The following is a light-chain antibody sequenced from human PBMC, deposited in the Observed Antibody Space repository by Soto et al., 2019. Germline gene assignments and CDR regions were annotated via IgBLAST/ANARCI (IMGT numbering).Light chain of an antibody. CDR1: QSVLHSSNNKNY. CDR2: WAS. V-gene: IGKV4-1*01. CDR3: QQYYSAPYT. Sequence: DIVMTQSPDSLAVSLGERATINCKSSQSVLHSSNNKNYLAWYQQKPGQPPKLLIYWASTRESGVPDRFSGSGSGTDFTLTISSLQAEDVAVYSCQQYYSAPYTFGQGTKLEI. J-gene: IGKJ2*01.